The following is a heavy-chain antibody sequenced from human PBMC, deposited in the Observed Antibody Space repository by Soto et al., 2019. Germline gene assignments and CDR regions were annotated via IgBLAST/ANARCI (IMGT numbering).Heavy chain of an antibody. D-gene: IGHD2-2*01. CDR1: GGSISSGGYY. CDR3: ARGLGVVVPAAHV. J-gene: IGHJ4*02. CDR2: IYYSGRT. Sequence: QVQLQESGPGLVNPSQTLSLTCTVSGGSISSGGYYWSWIRQHPGKGLEWIGYIYYSGRTYYNPSLKSRVTISVDTSKNQFSLKLSSVTAADTAVYYCARGLGVVVPAAHVWGQGTLVTVSS. V-gene: IGHV4-31*03.